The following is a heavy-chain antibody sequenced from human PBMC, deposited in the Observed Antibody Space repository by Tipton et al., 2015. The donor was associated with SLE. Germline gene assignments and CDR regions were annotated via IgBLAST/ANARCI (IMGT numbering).Heavy chain of an antibody. D-gene: IGHD6-13*01. CDR1: GFTFDDYF. CDR3: VRERWEGQLSAFDI. CDR2: ISWNCSSI. V-gene: IGHV3-9*01. J-gene: IGHJ3*02. Sequence: SLRLSCAASGFTFDDYFMHWVRQAPGKGLEWVSGISWNCSSIGYSDSVKGRVTISRDNAKNSLYLQKNCRRAEDTALYYCVRERWEGQLSAFDIWGQGTMVTVSS.